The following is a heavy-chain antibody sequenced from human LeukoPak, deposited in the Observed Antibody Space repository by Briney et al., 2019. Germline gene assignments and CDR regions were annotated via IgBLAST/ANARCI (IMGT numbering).Heavy chain of an antibody. CDR3: AREMATTNFYFDY. Sequence: GGSLRLSCAASGFTFSSYWMSWVRQAPGKGLEWVADIKQDGSEKYYVDSVKGRFTISRDNAKNSLYLQMNSLRAEDTAVYYCAREMATTNFYFDYWGQGTLVTVSS. J-gene: IGHJ4*02. CDR1: GFTFSSYW. V-gene: IGHV3-7*01. CDR2: IKQDGSEK. D-gene: IGHD5-24*01.